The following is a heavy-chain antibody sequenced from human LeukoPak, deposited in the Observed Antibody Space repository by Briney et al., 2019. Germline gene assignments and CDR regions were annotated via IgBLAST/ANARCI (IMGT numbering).Heavy chain of an antibody. CDR1: GFTFNTYW. D-gene: IGHD1-14*01. CDR2: IKQDGTEK. J-gene: IGHJ3*01. V-gene: IGHV3-7*01. CDR3: ARFENNPIRGDAFDV. Sequence: PGGSLRLSCAASGFTFNTYWMIWVRQAPGKGLTWVANIKQDGTEKYYVDSVKGRFTISRDNAKNSLYLQMKSLRAEDTAVYYCARFENNPIRGDAFDVWGQGTMVTVSS.